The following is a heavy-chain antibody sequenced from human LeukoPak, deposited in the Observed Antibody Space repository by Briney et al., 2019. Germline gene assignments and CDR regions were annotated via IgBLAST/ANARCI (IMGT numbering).Heavy chain of an antibody. CDR1: GYTFNSYD. Sequence: ASVNVACKVSGYTFNSYDINWVRQATGQGLESGGWMNPNSGYTGYPQKFQRRVPMTSDTSIITAYMELRSVRPEDTALYYFSRSGFGSGISFGRWGQGTLVTVAS. J-gene: IGHJ5*02. V-gene: IGHV1-8*01. CDR2: MNPNSGYT. D-gene: IGHD3-10*01. CDR3: SRSGFGSGISFGR.